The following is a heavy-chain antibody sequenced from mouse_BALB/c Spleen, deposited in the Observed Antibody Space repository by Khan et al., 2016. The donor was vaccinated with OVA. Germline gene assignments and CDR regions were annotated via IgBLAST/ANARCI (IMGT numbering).Heavy chain of an antibody. Sequence: QVQLKQSGAELARPGASVKMSCKASGYTFTSYTIHWIKQRPGQGLEWIGYINPSSGYTNYNQKFKDKATLTADKSSTTAYMQLSSLTSDDSAVXYCARDGAYYRNDCWFAYWGQGTLVTVSA. J-gene: IGHJ3*01. V-gene: IGHV1-4*01. CDR2: INPSSGYT. CDR3: ARDGAYYRNDCWFAY. D-gene: IGHD2-14*01. CDR1: GYTFTSYT.